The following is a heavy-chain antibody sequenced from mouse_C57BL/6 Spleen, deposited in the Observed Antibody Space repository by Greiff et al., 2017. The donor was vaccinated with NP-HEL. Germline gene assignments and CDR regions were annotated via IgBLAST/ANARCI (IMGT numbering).Heavy chain of an antibody. D-gene: IGHD4-1*01. CDR2: ISSGGSYT. CDR1: GFTFSSYG. J-gene: IGHJ3*01. V-gene: IGHV5-6*01. CDR3: ARHAGLGREAWFAY. Sequence: EVQLVESGGDLVKPGGSLKLSCAASGFTFSSYGMSWVRQTPDKRLEWVATISSGGSYTYYPDSVKGRFTISRDNAKNTLYLQMSSLKSEDTAMYYCARHAGLGREAWFAYWGQGTLVTVSA.